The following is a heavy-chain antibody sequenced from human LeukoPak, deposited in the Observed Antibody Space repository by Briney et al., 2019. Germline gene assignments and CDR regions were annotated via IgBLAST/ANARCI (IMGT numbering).Heavy chain of an antibody. CDR1: GGSISSSSYY. CDR2: IYYSGST. V-gene: IGHV4-39*01. CDR3: ARHSGYCSGGSCYTYFDY. J-gene: IGHJ4*02. Sequence: KTSQTLSLTCTVSGGSISSSSYYWGWIRQPPGKGLEWIVSIYYSGSTYYTPSLKSRVTISVDTSKNQFSLKLSSVTAADTAVYYCARHSGYCSGGSCYTYFDYWGQGTLVTVSS. D-gene: IGHD2-15*01.